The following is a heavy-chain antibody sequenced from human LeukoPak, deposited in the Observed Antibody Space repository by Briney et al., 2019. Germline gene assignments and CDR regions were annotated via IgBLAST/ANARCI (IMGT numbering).Heavy chain of an antibody. Sequence: GASVKVSCKASGYTFTSYYMHWVRQAPGQGREWMGIFNPSGGSTSYAQKFQGRVTMTRDTSTSTVYMELSSLRSEDTAVYYCARSRFLEWLLSHYYYYMDVWGKGTTVTVSS. CDR1: GYTFTSYY. CDR3: ARSRFLEWLLSHYYYYMDV. V-gene: IGHV1-46*01. CDR2: FNPSGGST. J-gene: IGHJ6*03. D-gene: IGHD3-3*01.